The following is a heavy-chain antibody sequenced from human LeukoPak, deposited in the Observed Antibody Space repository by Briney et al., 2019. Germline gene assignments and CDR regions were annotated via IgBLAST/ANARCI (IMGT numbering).Heavy chain of an antibody. Sequence: SETLSLTCAVYIESFSGHSWTWIRQSPGKGLEWIGEINHSGNTNYNPSLKSRVTISVDTSKNQFSLKMSSVTAADTAVYYCARWTTCGGDCHILDYWGQGILVTVSS. CDR2: INHSGNT. V-gene: IGHV4-34*01. D-gene: IGHD2-21*02. CDR1: IESFSGHS. J-gene: IGHJ4*02. CDR3: ARWTTCGGDCHILDY.